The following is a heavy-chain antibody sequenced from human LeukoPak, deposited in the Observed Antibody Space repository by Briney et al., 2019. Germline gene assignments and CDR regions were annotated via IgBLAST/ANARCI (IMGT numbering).Heavy chain of an antibody. J-gene: IGHJ6*04. CDR3: VRGVWFGESSHYYYYYGMDV. Sequence: ASVKVSCKAPGYTFTSYGISWVRQAPGQGLEWMGWISAYNGNTNYAQKLQGRVTMTTDTSTSTAYMELRSLRSDDTAVYYCVRGVWFGESSHYYYYYGMDVWGKGTTVTVSS. D-gene: IGHD3-10*01. CDR2: ISAYNGNT. V-gene: IGHV1-18*04. CDR1: GYTFTSYG.